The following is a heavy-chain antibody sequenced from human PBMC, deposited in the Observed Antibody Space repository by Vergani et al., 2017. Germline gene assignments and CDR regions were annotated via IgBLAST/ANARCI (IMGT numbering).Heavy chain of an antibody. V-gene: IGHV4-34*01. CDR3: ARVNTETNGHLYYCDYIDV. Sequence: QVQLQQWGGGLLKPSETLSLTCVVNGGSFTSYHWTWIRQSPGEGLEWVGDIDHTGRPDYNPSLKSRLTMSVDKSRNQLSLTLNSVTATDPAIYFCARVNTETNGHLYYCDYIDVWGQGTAVTVS. J-gene: IGHJ6*03. D-gene: IGHD4-11*01. CDR1: GGSFTSYH. CDR2: IDHTGRP.